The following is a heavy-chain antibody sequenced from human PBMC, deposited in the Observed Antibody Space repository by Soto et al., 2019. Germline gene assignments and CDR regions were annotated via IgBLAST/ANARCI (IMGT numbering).Heavy chain of an antibody. V-gene: IGHV1-18*01. D-gene: IGHD2-2*01. Sequence: QVQLVQSGAEVKKPGASVKVSCKASGYMFPSYGITWVRQAPGQGLEWMGWISGYNGNTNYAQKFQGRVTLTTDASTTTAYLELRSLTSDDTAVYFCARDHPKNVVVVPAAYYYYYMDVWGKGTTVTVSS. CDR2: ISGYNGNT. J-gene: IGHJ6*03. CDR3: ARDHPKNVVVVPAAYYYYYMDV. CDR1: GYMFPSYG.